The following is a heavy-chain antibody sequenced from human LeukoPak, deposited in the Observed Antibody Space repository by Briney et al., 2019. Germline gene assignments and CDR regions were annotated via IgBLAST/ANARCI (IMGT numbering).Heavy chain of an antibody. Sequence: PSETLSLTCTVSGGSISGYYWSWIRQPPGKGLEWIGYIYYSGSTNYNPSLKSRVTISVDTSKNQFSLKLSSVTAADTAIYYCARDGRAGSLFAYWGQGTLVTVSS. CDR2: IYYSGST. V-gene: IGHV4-59*01. J-gene: IGHJ4*02. CDR1: GGSISGYY. CDR3: ARDGRAGSLFAY. D-gene: IGHD6-19*01.